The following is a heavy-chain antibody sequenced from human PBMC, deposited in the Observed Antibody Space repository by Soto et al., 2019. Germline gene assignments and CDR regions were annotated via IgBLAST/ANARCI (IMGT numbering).Heavy chain of an antibody. V-gene: IGHV5-51*01. CDR2: IYPGDSDT. CDR1: GYSFTSYW. D-gene: IGHD2-15*01. Sequence: PGESLKISCKGSGYSFTSYWIGWVRQMPGKGLEWMGIIYPGDSDTRYSPSFQGQVTISADKSISTAYLQWSSLKASDTAMYYCARRSYLCSGGSCYSYYFVYWGQGTLVTVSS. CDR3: ARRSYLCSGGSCYSYYFVY. J-gene: IGHJ4*02.